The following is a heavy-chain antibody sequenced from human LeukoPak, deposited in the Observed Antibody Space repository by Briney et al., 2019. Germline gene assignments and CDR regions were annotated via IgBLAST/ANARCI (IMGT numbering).Heavy chain of an antibody. D-gene: IGHD6-13*01. CDR2: INHSGST. J-gene: IGHJ4*02. V-gene: IGHV4-34*01. Sequence: KPSETLSLTRAVYGGSFSGYHWSWIRQPPGKGLEWIGEINHSGSTNYNPSLKSRVTISVDTSKNQFSLKLSSVTAADTAVYYCARVGASSWYYFDYWGQGTLVTVSS. CDR1: GGSFSGYH. CDR3: ARVGASSWYYFDY.